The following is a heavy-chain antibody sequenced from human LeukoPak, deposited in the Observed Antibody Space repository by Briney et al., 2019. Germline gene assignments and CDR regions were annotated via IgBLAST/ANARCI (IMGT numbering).Heavy chain of an antibody. Sequence: GGSLRLSCTTSGFTFKNYAMTWVRQAPGKGLEWVSAIYPHGDPHYADSVKGRFTISRDNSKNSPYMQMETLRAEDTALYYCARAKLEPAGTGAFDIWGPGTVVTVSS. CDR1: GFTFKNYA. D-gene: IGHD6-19*01. V-gene: IGHV3-23*01. J-gene: IGHJ3*02. CDR3: ARAKLEPAGTGAFDI. CDR2: IYPHGDP.